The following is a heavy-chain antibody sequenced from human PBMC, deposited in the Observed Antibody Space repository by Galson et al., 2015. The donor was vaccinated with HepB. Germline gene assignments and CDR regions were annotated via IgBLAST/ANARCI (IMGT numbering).Heavy chain of an antibody. J-gene: IGHJ5*02. D-gene: IGHD3-10*01. CDR1: GFSLSTSGMC. V-gene: IGHV2-70*11. CDR2: IDWDDDK. CDR3: ARSIYYGSGSQDNNWFDP. Sequence: PALVKPTQTLTLTCTFSGFSLSTSGMCVSWIRQPPGKALEWLARIDWDDDKYYSTSLKTRLTISKDTSKNQVVLTMTNMDPVDTATYYCARSIYYGSGSQDNNWFDPWGQGTLVTVSS.